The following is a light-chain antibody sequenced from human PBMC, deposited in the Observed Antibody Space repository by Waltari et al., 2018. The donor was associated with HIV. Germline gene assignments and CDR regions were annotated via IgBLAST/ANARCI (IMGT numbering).Light chain of an antibody. CDR2: DVS. CDR3: CSYAGSSFYV. V-gene: IGLV2-11*01. J-gene: IGLJ1*01. CDR1: SSDVGTYNY. Sequence: QSALTQPRPVSGSPGQSVTISCTGTSSDVGTYNYVPWYQQHPGKAPKLILYDVSKRPSGVPDRFSGSKSGNTASLTISGLRVEDEVDYYCCSYAGSSFYVFGTGTQVTVL.